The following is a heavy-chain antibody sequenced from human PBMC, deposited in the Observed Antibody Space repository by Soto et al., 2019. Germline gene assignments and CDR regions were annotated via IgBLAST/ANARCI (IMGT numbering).Heavy chain of an antibody. CDR2: IWYYGSNK. CDR3: ARASRYGSGGEDY. V-gene: IGHV3-33*01. CDR1: GFTFSSYG. Sequence: QVQLVESGGGVVQPGRSLRLSCAASGFTFSSYGMHWVRQAPGKGLEWVAVIWYYGSNKYYADSVKGRFNISRDNSKNTLYLQMNSRRAEGRAVYYCARASRYGSGGEDYWGQATLVTVSS. J-gene: IGHJ4*02. D-gene: IGHD3-10*01.